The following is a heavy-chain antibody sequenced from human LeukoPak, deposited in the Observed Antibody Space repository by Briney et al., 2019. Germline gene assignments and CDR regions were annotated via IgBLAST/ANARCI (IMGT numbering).Heavy chain of an antibody. V-gene: IGHV1-24*01. J-gene: IGHJ5*02. Sequence: ASVKVSCKVSGYTLTELSMHWVRPAPGKGLEWRGGFYPEDGETIYAQKFQGRVTMTEDTSTDTAYMELSSLRSEDTAVYYCATAYTIFGVVTPTTNWFDPWGQGTLVTVSS. D-gene: IGHD3-3*01. CDR3: ATAYTIFGVVTPTTNWFDP. CDR1: GYTLTELS. CDR2: FYPEDGET.